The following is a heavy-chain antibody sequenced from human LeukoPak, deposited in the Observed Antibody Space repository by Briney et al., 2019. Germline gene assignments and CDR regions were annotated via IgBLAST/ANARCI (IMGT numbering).Heavy chain of an antibody. CDR1: GGTFSSYA. Sequence: VASVKVSCKASGGTFSSYAISWVRQATGQGLEWMGWMNPNTANTGYAQKFQGRVTMTRNTSISTAYMELSSLRSEDTAVYYCARALGPGGGWSPSDYWGQGTLVTVSS. D-gene: IGHD6-19*01. J-gene: IGHJ4*02. V-gene: IGHV1-8*02. CDR3: ARALGPGGGWSPSDY. CDR2: MNPNTANT.